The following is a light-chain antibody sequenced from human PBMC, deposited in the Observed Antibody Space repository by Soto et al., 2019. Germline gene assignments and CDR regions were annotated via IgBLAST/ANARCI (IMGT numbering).Light chain of an antibody. CDR1: SSDIGSYNH. CDR2: AVS. J-gene: IGLJ1*01. CDR3: ISYADGQSDR. Sequence: QSALTQPASVSGSPGQSITISCSGTSSDIGSYNHVAWYPQFPGKSPKLMIYAVSDRPPGVSDRFSGSKSGITSSLTISGLQTEDEADYYCISYADGQSDRFGSGTKVTVL. V-gene: IGLV2-14*03.